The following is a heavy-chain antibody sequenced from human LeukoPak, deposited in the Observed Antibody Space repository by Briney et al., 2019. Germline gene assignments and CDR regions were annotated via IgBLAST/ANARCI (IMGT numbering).Heavy chain of an antibody. CDR1: GFTFSNAW. CDR2: IKSKTDGGTT. V-gene: IGHV3-15*01. J-gene: IGHJ4*02. CDR3: TTDRYYYDSSGYYFLYYFDY. Sequence: GGSLRLSCAASGFTFSNAWMSWVRQAPGKGLEWVGRIKSKTDGGTTDYAAPVKGRFTISRDDSKNTLYLQMNSLKTEDAAVYYCTTDRYYYDSSGYYFLYYFDYWGQGTLVTVSS. D-gene: IGHD3-22*01.